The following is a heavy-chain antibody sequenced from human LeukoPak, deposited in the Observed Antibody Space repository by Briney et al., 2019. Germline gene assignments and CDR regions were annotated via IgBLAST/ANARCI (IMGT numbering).Heavy chain of an antibody. J-gene: IGHJ4*02. D-gene: IGHD2/OR15-2a*01. Sequence: GGSLRLSCAASGFTFSSYAMSWVRQAPGKGLEWVSAISGSGGSTFYVDSVKGRFTISRDNSENTLYLQMNSLRAEDTAVYYCAKDLREGLVLDYFDYWGQGTLVTVSS. CDR2: ISGSGGST. CDR1: GFTFSSYA. V-gene: IGHV3-23*01. CDR3: AKDLREGLVLDYFDY.